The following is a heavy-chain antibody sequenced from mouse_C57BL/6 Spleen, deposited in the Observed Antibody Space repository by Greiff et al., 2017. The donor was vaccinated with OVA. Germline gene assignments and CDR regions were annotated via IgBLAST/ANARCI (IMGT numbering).Heavy chain of an antibody. V-gene: IGHV1-55*01. D-gene: IGHD4-1*01. CDR1: GYTFTSYW. CDR2: IYPGSGST. J-gene: IGHJ2*01. CDR3: AKVHWDEDYFDY. Sequence: QVQLQQPGAELVKPGASVKMSCKASGYTFTSYWITWVKQRPGQGLEWIGDIYPGSGSTNYNEKFKSKATLTVDTSSSTAYMQLSSLTSEDSAVYYCAKVHWDEDYFDYWGQGTTLTVSS.